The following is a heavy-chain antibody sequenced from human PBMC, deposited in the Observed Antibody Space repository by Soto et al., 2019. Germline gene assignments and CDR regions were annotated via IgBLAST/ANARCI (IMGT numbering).Heavy chain of an antibody. CDR1: GFTFDDYA. Sequence: SLRLSCAASGFTFDDYAMHWVRQAPGKGLEWVSGISWNSSSIGYADSVKGRFTISRDNAKSSLYLQMNSLRAEDTALYYCAKDIGEGVVAEDYYYYGMDVWGQGTTVTVSS. V-gene: IGHV3-9*01. CDR3: AKDIGEGVVAEDYYYYGMDV. CDR2: ISWNSSSI. D-gene: IGHD2-15*01. J-gene: IGHJ6*02.